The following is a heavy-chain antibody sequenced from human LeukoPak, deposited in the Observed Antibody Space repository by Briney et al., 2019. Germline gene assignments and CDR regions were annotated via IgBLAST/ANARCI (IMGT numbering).Heavy chain of an antibody. V-gene: IGHV4-34*01. D-gene: IGHD5-12*01. CDR2: INHSGST. J-gene: IGHJ4*02. Sequence: PSETLSLTCAVYGGSFSGYHWSWIRQPPGKGLEWIGEINHSGSTNYNPSLKSRVTISVDTSKNQFSLKLSSVTAADTAVYYCARAQYPVSGWLRYWGQGTLVTVSS. CDR3: ARAQYPVSGWLRY. CDR1: GGSFSGYH.